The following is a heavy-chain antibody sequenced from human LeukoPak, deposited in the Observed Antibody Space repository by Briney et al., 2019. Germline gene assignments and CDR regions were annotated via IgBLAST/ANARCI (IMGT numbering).Heavy chain of an antibody. J-gene: IGHJ5*02. Sequence: PSETLSLTCAVYGGSFSGYYWSWIRQPPGKGLEWIGEINHSGSTNYNPSLKSRVTISVDTSKNQFSLKLSSVTAADTAVYYCARGRTDIVGATRWFDPWGQGTLVNVSS. CDR1: GGSFSGYY. D-gene: IGHD1-26*01. CDR3: ARGRTDIVGATRWFDP. V-gene: IGHV4-34*01. CDR2: INHSGST.